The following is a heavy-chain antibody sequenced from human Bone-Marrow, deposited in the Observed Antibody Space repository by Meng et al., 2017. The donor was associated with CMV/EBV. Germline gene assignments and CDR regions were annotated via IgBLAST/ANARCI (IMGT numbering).Heavy chain of an antibody. D-gene: IGHD6-13*01. CDR1: GYSFTSYW. J-gene: IGHJ6*02. Sequence: KVSCKGSGYSFTSYWIGWVRQMPGKGLEWMGIIYPGDSDTRYSPSFQGQVTISADKSISTAYLQWSSLKASDTAMYYCARQGQQLVGSMDVWGQGSTVTVSS. CDR3: ARQGQQLVGSMDV. V-gene: IGHV5-51*01. CDR2: IYPGDSDT.